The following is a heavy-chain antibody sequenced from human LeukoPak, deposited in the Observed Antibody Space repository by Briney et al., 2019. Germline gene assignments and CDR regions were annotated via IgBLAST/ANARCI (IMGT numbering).Heavy chain of an antibody. V-gene: IGHV4-59*01. J-gene: IGHJ3*02. CDR1: GGSLSSYY. CDR2: IYYSGST. Sequence: PSETLSLTCAVSGGSLSSYYWSWIRQPPGKGLEWVGHIYYSGSTNYNPSLKSRVTISVDTSKNQFSLKLSSVTAADTAVYYCARDQVLLWFGEFHGGAFDIWGQGTMVTVSS. CDR3: ARDQVLLWFGEFHGGAFDI. D-gene: IGHD3-10*01.